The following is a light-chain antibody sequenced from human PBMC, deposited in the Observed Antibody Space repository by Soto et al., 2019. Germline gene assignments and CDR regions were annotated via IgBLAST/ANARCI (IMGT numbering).Light chain of an antibody. CDR1: QRVSSSY. Sequence: EIVLTQSPGTLSLSPGERATLSCRASQRVSSSYLAWYQQKPGQAPRLLLYGASSRATGIPDRFSGSGSGTDFTLTISRLEPEDFAVYYCQQYGSSPRFTFGPGTKVDIK. CDR3: QQYGSSPRFT. J-gene: IGKJ3*01. V-gene: IGKV3-20*01. CDR2: GAS.